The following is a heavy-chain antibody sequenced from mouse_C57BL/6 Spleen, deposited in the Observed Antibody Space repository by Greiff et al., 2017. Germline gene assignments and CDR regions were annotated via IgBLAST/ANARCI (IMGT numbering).Heavy chain of an antibody. CDR1: GFTFTDYY. CDR3: ARYLLEYYFDY. D-gene: IGHD2-10*01. J-gene: IGHJ2*01. CDR2: IRNKANGYTS. V-gene: IGHV7-3*01. Sequence: EVKLVESGGGLVQPGGSLSLSCAASGFTFTDYYMSWVRQPPGKALEWLGFIRNKANGYTSEYSASVKGRFTISRDNSQSILYLQMNALRAEDSATYYCARYLLEYYFDYWGQGTTLTVSS.